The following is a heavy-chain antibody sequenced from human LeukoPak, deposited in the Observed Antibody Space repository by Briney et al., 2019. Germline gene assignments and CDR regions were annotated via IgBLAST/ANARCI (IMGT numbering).Heavy chain of an antibody. CDR1: GYNFSSYW. V-gene: IGHV5-51*01. Sequence: GGSLKISYKGSGYNFSSYWIGWGRPMAGEGLEWMGIIYPGDSDTRYSPSFQGQVTISADKSISTAYLQWSSLKASDTAMYYCARLAVGLGYWGQGTLVTVSS. J-gene: IGHJ4*02. D-gene: IGHD3-16*01. CDR2: IYPGDSDT. CDR3: ARLAVGLGY.